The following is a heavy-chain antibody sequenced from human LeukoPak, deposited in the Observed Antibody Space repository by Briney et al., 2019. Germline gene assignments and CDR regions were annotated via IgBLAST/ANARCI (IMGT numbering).Heavy chain of an antibody. J-gene: IGHJ3*02. V-gene: IGHV1-46*01. D-gene: IGHD3-22*01. CDR2: INPSGGST. CDR1: GYAFTYYY. Sequence: ASVKVSCKASGYAFTYYYIHWVRQAPGQGLEWMGIINPSGGSTSYAQKFQERVTITRDMSTSTAYMELSSLRSEDTAVYYCAADFYYYESSSLAFDIWGQGTMVTVSS. CDR3: AADFYYYESSSLAFDI.